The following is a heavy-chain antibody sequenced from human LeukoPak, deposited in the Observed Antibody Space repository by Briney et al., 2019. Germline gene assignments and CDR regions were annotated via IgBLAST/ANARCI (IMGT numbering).Heavy chain of an antibody. D-gene: IGHD1-26*01. J-gene: IGHJ4*02. CDR1: GASLSSSSYY. CDR3: ATRRSGSHPYY. CDR2: VFYSGST. V-gene: IGHV4-39*01. Sequence: SETLPLTCTVSGASLSSSSYYWEWIRQPPGKGLEWVGSVFYSGSTNYNPYLKSRVTMSVDTSKNQFSLRLSSVTATDTAVYYCATRRSGSHPYYWGQGTLVTVSS.